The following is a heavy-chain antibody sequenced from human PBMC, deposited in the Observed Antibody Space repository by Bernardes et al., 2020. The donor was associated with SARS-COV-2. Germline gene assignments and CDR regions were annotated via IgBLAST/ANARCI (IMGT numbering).Heavy chain of an antibody. J-gene: IGHJ4*02. V-gene: IGHV3-74*01. CDR1: GFTFSTYW. CDR3: GRDLSGMADY. CDR2: INEHGSYR. Sequence: VRSLILSCAASGFTFSTYWMHWVRQVPGKGLVWVARINEHGSYRDYADSVEGRFTISRDNAKNTLYLQMNSLRAEDTAVYYCGRDLSGMADYWGPGTLVTGSS. D-gene: IGHD3-10*01.